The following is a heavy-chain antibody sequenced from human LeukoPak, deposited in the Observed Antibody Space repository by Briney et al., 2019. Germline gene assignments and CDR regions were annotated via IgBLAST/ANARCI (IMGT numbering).Heavy chain of an antibody. CDR3: ARDTAMANNWFDP. D-gene: IGHD5-18*01. Sequence: SETLSLTCTVSGGSISSGGYYWSWIRQHPGKGLEWIGYIYYSGSTYYNPSLKSRVTISVDTSKNQFSLKLSSVTAADTAVHYCARDTAMANNWFDPWGQGTLVTVSS. J-gene: IGHJ5*02. CDR1: GGSISSGGYY. CDR2: IYYSGST. V-gene: IGHV4-31*03.